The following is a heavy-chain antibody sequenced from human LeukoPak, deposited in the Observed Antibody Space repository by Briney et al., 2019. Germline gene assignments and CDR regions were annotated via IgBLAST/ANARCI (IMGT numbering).Heavy chain of an antibody. CDR1: GGSISSYY. V-gene: IGHV4-59*01. CDR3: AREDSSGYYAY. CDR2: IYYSGST. J-gene: IGHJ4*02. Sequence: SETLSLTCTVSGGSISSYYWSWIRQPPGKGLEWIGYIYYSGSTNYNPSLKSRVTISVDTSKNQFSLKLSSVTAADTAVYYRAREDSSGYYAYWGQGTLVTVSS. D-gene: IGHD3-22*01.